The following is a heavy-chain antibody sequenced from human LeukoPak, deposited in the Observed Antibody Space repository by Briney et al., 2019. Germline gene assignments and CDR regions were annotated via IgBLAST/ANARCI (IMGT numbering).Heavy chain of an antibody. CDR3: ARPITGTTKADY. V-gene: IGHV3-33*08. D-gene: IGHD1-14*01. J-gene: IGHJ4*02. CDR1: GFTFSSYA. CDR2: IWYDGSNK. Sequence: GGSLRLSCAASGFTFSSYAMHWVRQAPGKGLEWVAVIWYDGSNKNYADSVKGRFTISRDNSKNTLYLQMNSLRAEDTAVYYCARPITGTTKADYWGQGTLVTVSS.